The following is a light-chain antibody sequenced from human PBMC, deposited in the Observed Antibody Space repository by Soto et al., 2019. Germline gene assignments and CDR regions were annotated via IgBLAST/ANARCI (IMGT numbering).Light chain of an antibody. Sequence: DIVVTQSPATLSASPGERVTLSCRASQFVSSRLAWYQQRPGQVSRLLIYDTSTRAPGISARFSGSGSGTEFTLPISSLQSEDFAVYYCQEYIQWPPGMFGPGTTVDIK. CDR1: QFVSSR. CDR2: DTS. V-gene: IGKV3-15*01. J-gene: IGKJ1*01. CDR3: QEYIQWPPGM.